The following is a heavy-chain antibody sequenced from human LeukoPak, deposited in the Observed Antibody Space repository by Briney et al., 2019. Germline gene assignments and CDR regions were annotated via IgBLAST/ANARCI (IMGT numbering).Heavy chain of an antibody. V-gene: IGHV1-58*01. CDR2: IVVGSGNT. J-gene: IGHJ4*02. CDR3: AAGHLDSYCSSTSCYGTFDY. D-gene: IGHD2-2*01. CDR1: GFTFTSSA. Sequence: SVTVSCKASGFTFTSSAVQWVRQARGQRLEWIGWIVVGSGNTNYAQKFQERVTITRDMSTSTAYMELSSLRSEDTAVYYCAAGHLDSYCSSTSCYGTFDYWGQGTLVTVSS.